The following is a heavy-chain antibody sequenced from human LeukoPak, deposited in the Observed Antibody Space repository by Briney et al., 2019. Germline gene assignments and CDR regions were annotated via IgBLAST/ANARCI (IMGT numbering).Heavy chain of an antibody. CDR3: AIGRRYYASGGIDI. V-gene: IGHV1-8*01. J-gene: IGHJ3*02. D-gene: IGHD3-10*01. Sequence: ASVKVSCKASGYTFTSCDINWVRQATGQGLEWMGWMNPNSGNTGYAQKFQGRVTMTRNTSISTAYMELSSLRSEDTAVYYCAIGRRYYASGGIDIWGQGTMVTVSS. CDR2: MNPNSGNT. CDR1: GYTFTSCD.